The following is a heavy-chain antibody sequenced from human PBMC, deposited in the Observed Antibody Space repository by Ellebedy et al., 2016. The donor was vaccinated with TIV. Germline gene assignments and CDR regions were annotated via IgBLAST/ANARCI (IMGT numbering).Heavy chain of an antibody. J-gene: IGHJ4*02. V-gene: IGHV3-7*01. Sequence: PGGSLRLSCAASGFTFSSYAMSWVRQAPGKGLEWVANIKQDGSEKYYVDSVKGRFTISRDNAKNSLYLQMNSLRAEDTAVYYCARDGITMIVVVNHFDYWGQGTLVTVSS. CDR2: IKQDGSEK. CDR1: GFTFSSYA. CDR3: ARDGITMIVVVNHFDY. D-gene: IGHD3-22*01.